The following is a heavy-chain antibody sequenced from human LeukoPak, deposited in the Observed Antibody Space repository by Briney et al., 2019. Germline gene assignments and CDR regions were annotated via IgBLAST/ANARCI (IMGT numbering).Heavy chain of an antibody. D-gene: IGHD4-23*01. J-gene: IGHJ6*02. V-gene: IGHV4-59*01. CDR2: IYYSGST. Sequence: PSETLSLTCTVSGGSISSYYWSWIRQPPGKGLECIGYIYYSGSTNYNPSLKSRVTISVDTSKNQFSLKLSSVTAADTAVYYCARDYGGNSSHYYYGMDVWGQGTTVTVSS. CDR3: ARDYGGNSSHYYYGMDV. CDR1: GGSISSYY.